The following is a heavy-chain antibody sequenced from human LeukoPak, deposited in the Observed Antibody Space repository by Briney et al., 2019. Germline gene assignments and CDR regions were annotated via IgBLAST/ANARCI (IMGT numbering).Heavy chain of an antibody. V-gene: IGHV3-48*04. J-gene: IGHJ4*02. CDR3: ARSVVAATETFDY. Sequence: GGSLRLSCAASGFTFSSYSMNWVRQAPGKGREWVSYISSSGSTIYYADSVKGRFTISRDNAKNSLYLQINSLRAEDTAVYYCARSVVAATETFDYWGQGTLVTVSS. D-gene: IGHD2-15*01. CDR2: ISSSGSTI. CDR1: GFTFSSYS.